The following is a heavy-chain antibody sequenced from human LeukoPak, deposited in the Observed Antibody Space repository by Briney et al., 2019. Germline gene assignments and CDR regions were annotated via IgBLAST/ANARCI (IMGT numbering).Heavy chain of an antibody. V-gene: IGHV3-23*01. CDR1: GFTLSSYS. D-gene: IGHD3-10*02. Sequence: PGGSLRLSCAASGFTLSSYSMYWVRQAPGKGLEWVSGISGGGGAIYYADSVKGRFTISREVSENTLYLHMDALRVDDTAVYYCAKGRVFESILDQWGQGVLVTVSS. CDR2: ISGGGGAI. CDR3: AKGRVFESILDQ. J-gene: IGHJ4*02.